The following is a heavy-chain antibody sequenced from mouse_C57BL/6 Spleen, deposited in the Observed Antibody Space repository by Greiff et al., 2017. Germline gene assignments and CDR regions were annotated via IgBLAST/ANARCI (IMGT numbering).Heavy chain of an antibody. CDR3: ARGGEFITTVVATPDYAMDY. CDR1: GYTFTSYW. Sequence: QVQLQQPGAALVRPGTSVKLSCKASGYTFTSYWMHWVKQRPGQGLEWLGVIDPSDSYTNYNQKFKGQATLTVVTSSSTAYMQLSSLTSEDSAVYYCARGGEFITTVVATPDYAMDYWGQGTSGTVSS. J-gene: IGHJ4*01. D-gene: IGHD1-1*01. CDR2: IDPSDSYT. V-gene: IGHV1-59*01.